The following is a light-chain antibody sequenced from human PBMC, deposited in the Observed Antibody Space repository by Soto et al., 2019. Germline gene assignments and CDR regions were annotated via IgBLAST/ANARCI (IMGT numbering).Light chain of an antibody. CDR1: RSISGW. CDR3: QQYYSLWT. CDR2: RSS. Sequence: TQSPGTLSLSPGERATLSCRASRSISGWLAWYQQKPGKAPKLLIYRSSTLESGVPSRFSGSGSGTEFTLTISSLQPDDFATYYCQQYYSLWTFGPGTKVEIK. J-gene: IGKJ1*01. V-gene: IGKV1-5*03.